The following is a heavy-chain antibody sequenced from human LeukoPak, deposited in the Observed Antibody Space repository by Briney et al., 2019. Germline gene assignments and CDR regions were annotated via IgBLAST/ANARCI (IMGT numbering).Heavy chain of an antibody. CDR3: ARDPGYSYGSLFDY. Sequence: SGTLSLTCAVSGGSISSSNWWSWVRQPPGKGLEWIGEIYHSGSTNYNPSLKSRVTISVDKSKNQFSLKLSSVTAADTAVYYCARDPGYSYGSLFDYWGQGTLVTVSS. V-gene: IGHV4-4*02. D-gene: IGHD5-18*01. CDR1: GGSISSSNW. J-gene: IGHJ4*02. CDR2: IYHSGST.